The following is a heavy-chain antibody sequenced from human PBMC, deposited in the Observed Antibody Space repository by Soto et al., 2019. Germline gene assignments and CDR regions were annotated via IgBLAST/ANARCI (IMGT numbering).Heavy chain of an antibody. CDR2: ISSSSSYI. Sequence: EVQLVESGGGLVKPGGSLRLSCAASGFTFSTYIMNWVRQAAGKGLEWVSSISSSSSYIYYEDSVKGRFTVSRDNAKNSLYLQMNSLRAEDTAVYYCARDPRPNYGSGSYYSYYYYYYMDVWGKGTTVTVSS. D-gene: IGHD3-10*01. CDR3: ARDPRPNYGSGSYYSYYYYYYMDV. J-gene: IGHJ6*03. V-gene: IGHV3-21*01. CDR1: GFTFSTYI.